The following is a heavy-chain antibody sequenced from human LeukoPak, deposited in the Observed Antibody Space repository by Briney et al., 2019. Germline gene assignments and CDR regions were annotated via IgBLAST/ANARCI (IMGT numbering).Heavy chain of an antibody. CDR2: IIPILGTA. CDR1: GYTFTSYY. V-gene: IGHV1-69*13. D-gene: IGHD3-9*01. Sequence: SVKVSCKASGYTFTSYYMHWVRQAPGQGLQWMGGIIPILGTANYAQKFQARVTITADESTNTAYMELSTLRFEDTAVYYCARRDVLTGHGWFDPWGQGTRVTVSS. J-gene: IGHJ5*02. CDR3: ARRDVLTGHGWFDP.